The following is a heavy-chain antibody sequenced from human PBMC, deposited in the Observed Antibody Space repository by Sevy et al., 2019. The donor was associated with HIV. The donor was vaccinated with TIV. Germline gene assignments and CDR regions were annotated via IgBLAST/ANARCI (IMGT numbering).Heavy chain of an antibody. CDR1: GFSFSDYY. V-gene: IGHV3-11*05. D-gene: IGHD2-15*01. CDR2: ISTSSGFT. Sequence: GGSLRLSCTASGFSFSDYYMSWIRQAPGKGLEWISYISTSSGFTDYEDSVKGRFTISRDNAKNSLYLQMNTLRAEDTAVYYCAGVVAYCSGGTCFPGYYYGMDVWGQGTTVTVSS. J-gene: IGHJ6*02. CDR3: AGVVAYCSGGTCFPGYYYGMDV.